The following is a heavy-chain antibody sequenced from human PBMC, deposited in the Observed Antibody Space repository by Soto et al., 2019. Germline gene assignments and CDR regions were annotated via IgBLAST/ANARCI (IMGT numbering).Heavy chain of an antibody. Sequence: SETLSLTCAVDGGAFSGYYCSWIRQPPVKGMEWIGEINHSGSTNYNPHLKSRVTISVDTSNNKFTLKLSSVTAADTAVYYCARGPKVVSAATVRRSYYYYYRDVWGKGTTVTVSS. J-gene: IGHJ6*03. CDR3: ARGPKVVSAATVRRSYYYYYRDV. CDR1: GGAFSGYY. D-gene: IGHD2-2*01. V-gene: IGHV4-34*01. CDR2: INHSGST.